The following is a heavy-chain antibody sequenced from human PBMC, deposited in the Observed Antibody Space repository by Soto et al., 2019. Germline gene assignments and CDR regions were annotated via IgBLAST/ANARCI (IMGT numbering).Heavy chain of an antibody. Sequence: EVQLLESGGGLVQPGGSLRLSCAASGFTFSRFAMSWARQTPEKGLEWVSAISGDGGRTYYADSVKGRFTISRDNSKNTVYLQMNSLRAEDTALYYCEKWPEGSFNYFDYWGQGTLVTVSS. J-gene: IGHJ4*02. CDR2: ISGDGGRT. CDR1: GFTFSRFA. CDR3: EKWPEGSFNYFDY. V-gene: IGHV3-23*01.